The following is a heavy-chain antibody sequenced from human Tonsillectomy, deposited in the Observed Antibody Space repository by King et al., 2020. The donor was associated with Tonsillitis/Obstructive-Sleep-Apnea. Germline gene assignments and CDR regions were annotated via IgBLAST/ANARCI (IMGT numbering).Heavy chain of an antibody. V-gene: IGHV4-39*01. Sequence: QLQESGPGLVKPSETLSLTSTVSGGSISSSSYYWGWIRQPPGKGLEWIGSIYYSGSTYYNPSLKSRVTISVDTSKNQFSLKLSSVTAADTAVYYCARHVLRFLEWLPFDYWGQGTLVTVSS. CDR1: GGSISSSSYY. CDR2: IYYSGST. CDR3: ARHVLRFLEWLPFDY. D-gene: IGHD3-3*01. J-gene: IGHJ4*02.